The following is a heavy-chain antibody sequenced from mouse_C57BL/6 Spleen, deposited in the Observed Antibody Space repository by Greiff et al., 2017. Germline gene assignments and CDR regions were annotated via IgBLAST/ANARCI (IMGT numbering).Heavy chain of an antibody. V-gene: IGHV1-52*01. CDR2: IDPSDSET. J-gene: IGHJ2*01. D-gene: IGHD1-1*01. CDR3: ARSYYGSSGFFDY. Sequence: VQLQQPGAELVRPGSSVKLSCKASGYTFTSYWMHWVKQRPIQGLEWIGNIDPSDSETHYNQKFKDKATLTVDKSSSTAYMQLSSLTSEDSAVYYCARSYYGSSGFFDYWGQGTTRTVSS. CDR1: GYTFTSYW.